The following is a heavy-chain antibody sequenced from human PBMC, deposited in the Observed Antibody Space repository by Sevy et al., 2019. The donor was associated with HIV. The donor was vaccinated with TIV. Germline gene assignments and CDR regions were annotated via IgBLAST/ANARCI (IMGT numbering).Heavy chain of an antibody. Sequence: GGSLRLSCAAAGFTFSRYGMHWARQAPGKGLEWVAVISSDGSDKEYAESVKGRFTVSRDNSKDTVYLQMNSLRLEDTVIYYCANSRGRYEGSSWLYYYCLMDVWGQGTTVTVSS. J-gene: IGHJ6*02. V-gene: IGHV3-30*18. D-gene: IGHD6-13*01. CDR2: ISSDGSDK. CDR3: ANSRGRYEGSSWLYYYCLMDV. CDR1: GFTFSRYG.